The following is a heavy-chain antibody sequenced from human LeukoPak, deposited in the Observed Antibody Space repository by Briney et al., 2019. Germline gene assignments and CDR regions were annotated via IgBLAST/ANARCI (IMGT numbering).Heavy chain of an antibody. J-gene: IGHJ6*03. CDR2: ISSSGSTI. CDR1: GFTFSSYE. CDR3: AREGCSSSSCYANYYYMDV. Sequence: QPGGSLRLSCAASGFTFSSYEMNWVRQAPGKGLEWVSYISSSGSTIYYADSVKGRFTISTDNANNTLYMRMNSLRAEDTAVYYCAREGCSSSSCYANYYYMDVWCKGTRITVS. D-gene: IGHD2-2*01. V-gene: IGHV3-48*03.